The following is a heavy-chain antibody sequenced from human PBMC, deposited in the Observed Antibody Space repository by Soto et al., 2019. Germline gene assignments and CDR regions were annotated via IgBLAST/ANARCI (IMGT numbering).Heavy chain of an antibody. CDR3: ARGGSSSWLLVL. Sequence: VQLQESGPGLVKPSETLSLSCTVSGGSISSYYWNWFRQPPGKRLEWIGYVYYTGSTAYNPSFKRRVTISVGTSKNQFALEMSSVTAADTAVYYCARGGSSSWLLVLWGQGTLVTVSS. V-gene: IGHV4-59*01. D-gene: IGHD6-13*01. CDR2: VYYTGST. CDR1: GGSISSYY. J-gene: IGHJ4*02.